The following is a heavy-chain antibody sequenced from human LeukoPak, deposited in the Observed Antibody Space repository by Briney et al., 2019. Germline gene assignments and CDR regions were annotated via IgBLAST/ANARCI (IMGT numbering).Heavy chain of an antibody. CDR3: ATGPTMITGSGWFDP. CDR1: GYTLTELS. D-gene: IGHD3-22*01. V-gene: IGHV1-24*01. J-gene: IGHJ5*02. CDR2: FDPEDGEA. Sequence: GASVKVSCKVSGYTLTELSMHWVRQAPGKGLECMGGFDPEDGEAIYAQKFQGRVTMTEDTSTDTAYMELSSLRSDDTAVYYCATGPTMITGSGWFDPWGQGTLVTVSS.